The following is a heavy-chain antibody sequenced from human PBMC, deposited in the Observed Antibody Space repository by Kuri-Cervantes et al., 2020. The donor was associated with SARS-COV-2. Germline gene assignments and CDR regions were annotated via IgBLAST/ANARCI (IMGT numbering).Heavy chain of an antibody. V-gene: IGHV3-23*01. CDR2: FGDSAGST. CDR1: GFTFSTFV. CDR3: ARGGDIVVVHDAFDI. Sequence: GGSLRLSCAASGFTFSTFVVSWVRQTPGRGLEWVSDFGDSAGSTYYTDSVRGRFTISRDSSKNTLYLQMNSLRAEDTAVYYCARGGDIVVVHDAFDIWGQGTMVTVSS. D-gene: IGHD2-2*01. J-gene: IGHJ3*02.